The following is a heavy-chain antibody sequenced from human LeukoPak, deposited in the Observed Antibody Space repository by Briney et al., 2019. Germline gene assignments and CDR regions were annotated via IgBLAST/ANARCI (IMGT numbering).Heavy chain of an antibody. CDR2: IYYSGST. CDR1: GGSISGSSYY. Sequence: SETLSLTCTVSGGSISGSSYYWGWIRQPPGKGLEWIGSIYYSGSTYYNPSLKSRVTISVDTSKNQFSLKLSSVTAADTAVYYCAGGKDGYSYGYFDYWGQETLVTVSS. V-gene: IGHV4-39*07. J-gene: IGHJ4*02. CDR3: AGGKDGYSYGYFDY. D-gene: IGHD5-18*01.